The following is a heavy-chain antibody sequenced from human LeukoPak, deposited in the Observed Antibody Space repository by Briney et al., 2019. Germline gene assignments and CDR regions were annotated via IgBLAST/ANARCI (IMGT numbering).Heavy chain of an antibody. CDR3: ARLDLHKNDY. V-gene: IGHV4-39*01. CDR1: GGSISSSSYY. J-gene: IGHJ4*02. Sequence: SETLSLTCTVSGGSISSSSYYWDWIRQPPGKGLEWIGSIYYSGSTYYNPSLKSRVTISVDTSKNQFSLKLSSVTAADTAVYYCARLDLHKNDYWGQGTLVTVSS. CDR2: IYYSGST.